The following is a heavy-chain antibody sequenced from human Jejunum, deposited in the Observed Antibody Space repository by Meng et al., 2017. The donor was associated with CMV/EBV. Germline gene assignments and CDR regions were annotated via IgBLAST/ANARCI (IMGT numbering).Heavy chain of an antibody. Sequence: VHLLEAGGGLVQPGGCLRLSCAASGFTFNDMSWVRQAPGKGLEWVSAISATGRSTYYADSVKGRFTISRDNSKNTLFLQVSSLRAEDTAIYYCAKDDRGVQSNWGQGTLVTVSS. CDR3: AKDDRGVQSN. J-gene: IGHJ4*02. V-gene: IGHV3-23*01. CDR2: ISATGRST. D-gene: IGHD3-22*01. CDR1: GFTFND.